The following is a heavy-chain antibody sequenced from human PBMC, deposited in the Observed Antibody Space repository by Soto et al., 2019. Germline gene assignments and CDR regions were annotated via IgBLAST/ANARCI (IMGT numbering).Heavy chain of an antibody. CDR1: GDTFTSFG. V-gene: IGHV1-69*01. J-gene: IGHJ4*02. CDR2: IIPLLNTA. D-gene: IGHD3-22*01. Sequence: QVQLVQSGAEVKKPGSSVKVSCKASGDTFTSFGITWVRQAPGQGLEWVGGIIPLLNTANYAQNLQGRVAITVEESTNTAYMELISLRSEDTAVYYCVRNRYYYDKNAYCQNLDYWGQGTRVTVSS. CDR3: VRNRYYYDKNAYCQNLDY.